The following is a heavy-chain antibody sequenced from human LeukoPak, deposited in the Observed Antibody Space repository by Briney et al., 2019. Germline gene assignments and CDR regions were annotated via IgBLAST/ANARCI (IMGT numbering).Heavy chain of an antibody. V-gene: IGHV1-18*01. CDR2: FSAYNGNT. CDR3: ARATRLYYYGSGSYCCAANWFDP. J-gene: IGHJ5*02. Sequence: ASVSVSSAASGYTFTSYGVSSVRQAPGQGLEGLGWFSAYNGNTNCAQRPQGRVTMTTAPSTSTAYMELRSLRSDDTAVYYCARATRLYYYGSGSYCCAANWFDPWGQGPLVSVSS. D-gene: IGHD3-10*01. CDR1: GYTFTSYG.